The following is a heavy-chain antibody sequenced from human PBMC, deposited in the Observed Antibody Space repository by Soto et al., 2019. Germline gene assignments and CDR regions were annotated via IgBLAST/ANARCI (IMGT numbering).Heavy chain of an antibody. CDR2: IYYSGST. CDR3: ARYCSGGSCYWAEYFQH. J-gene: IGHJ1*01. D-gene: IGHD2-15*01. Sequence: QVQLQESGPGLVKPSQTLSLTCTVSGGSISSGGYYWSWIRQHPRKGLEWIGYIYYSGSTYYNPSLKCRVTISVDTSKNQFSLKLSSVTAADTAVYYCARYCSGGSCYWAEYFQHWGQGTLVTVSS. V-gene: IGHV4-31*03. CDR1: GGSISSGGYY.